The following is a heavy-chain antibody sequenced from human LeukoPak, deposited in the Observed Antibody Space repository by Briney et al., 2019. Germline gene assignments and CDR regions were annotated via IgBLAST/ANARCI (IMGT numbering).Heavy chain of an antibody. D-gene: IGHD5-12*01. Sequence: PGGSLRLSCAASGFTFSSYEMNWVRQAPGKGLEWVSYISSSGSTIYYPDSVKGRFTISRDNAKNSLYLQMNSLRAEDTAVYYCARDNVGGGYDWDYYYYYGMDVWGQGTTVTVSS. J-gene: IGHJ6*02. CDR1: GFTFSSYE. CDR2: ISSSGSTI. CDR3: ARDNVGGGYDWDYYYYYGMDV. V-gene: IGHV3-48*03.